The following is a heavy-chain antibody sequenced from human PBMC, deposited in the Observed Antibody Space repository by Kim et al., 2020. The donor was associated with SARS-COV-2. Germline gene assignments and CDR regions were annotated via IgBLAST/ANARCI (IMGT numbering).Heavy chain of an antibody. CDR2: ISSSSSTI. V-gene: IGHV3-48*04. Sequence: GGSLRLSCAASGFTFSSYSMNWVRQAPGKGLEWVSYISSSSSTIYYADSVKGRFTISRDNAKNSLYLQMNSLRAEDTAVYYCASHYYGSGSYYQDYWGQGTLVTVSS. D-gene: IGHD3-10*01. J-gene: IGHJ4*02. CDR1: GFTFSSYS. CDR3: ASHYYGSGSYYQDY.